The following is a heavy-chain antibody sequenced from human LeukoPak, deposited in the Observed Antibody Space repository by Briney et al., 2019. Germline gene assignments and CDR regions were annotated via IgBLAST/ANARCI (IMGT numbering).Heavy chain of an antibody. CDR1: GYIFTSYW. D-gene: IGHD6-19*01. Sequence: GESLKISCKGSGYIFTSYWIAWVRQMPGKGLECMGIIYPGDSDTRYSPSFQGQVTISADESISTAYLQWSTLKASDTAMYYCARSIAVATTFDYWGQGTLVTVSS. CDR2: IYPGDSDT. J-gene: IGHJ4*02. CDR3: ARSIAVATTFDY. V-gene: IGHV5-51*01.